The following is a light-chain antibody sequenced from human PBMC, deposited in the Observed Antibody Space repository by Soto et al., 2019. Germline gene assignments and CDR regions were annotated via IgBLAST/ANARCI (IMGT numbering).Light chain of an antibody. Sequence: EIVLTQSPATLSLSPGERATLSCRASQSVGTYFAWYQQKPGQAPRLLIYYASNRATGIPTRFSGSGSGTDFTLTISSLEPEDFSVYYCQQRRNWPLTFGQGTRVEIK. CDR2: YAS. J-gene: IGKJ1*01. V-gene: IGKV3-11*01. CDR3: QQRRNWPLT. CDR1: QSVGTY.